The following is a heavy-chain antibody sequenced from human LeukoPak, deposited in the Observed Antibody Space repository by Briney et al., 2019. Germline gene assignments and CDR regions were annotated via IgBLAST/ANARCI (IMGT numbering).Heavy chain of an antibody. CDR2: INHSGST. V-gene: IGHV4-34*01. CDR1: GGSFSGYY. J-gene: IGHJ6*03. Sequence: SETLSLTCAVYGGSFSGYYWSWIRQPPGKGLEWIGEINHSGSTNYNPSLKSRVTISVDTSKNQFSLKLSSVTAANTAVYYCARGYYYYYMDVWGKGTTVTVSS. CDR3: ARGYYYYYMDV.